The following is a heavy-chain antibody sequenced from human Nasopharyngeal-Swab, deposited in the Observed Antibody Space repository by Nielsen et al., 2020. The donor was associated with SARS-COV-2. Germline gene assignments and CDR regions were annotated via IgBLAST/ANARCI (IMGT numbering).Heavy chain of an antibody. J-gene: IGHJ6*03. CDR2: IKQDGSEK. Sequence: GESLKISCAASGFTFSSYWMSWVRQAPGKGLEWVANIKQDGSEKYYVDSAKGRFTISRDNAKNSLYLQMNSLRAEDTAVYYCARGDIVVVPAAILYYYYYMDVWGKGTTVTVSS. D-gene: IGHD2-2*02. V-gene: IGHV3-7*01. CDR1: GFTFSSYW. CDR3: ARGDIVVVPAAILYYYYYMDV.